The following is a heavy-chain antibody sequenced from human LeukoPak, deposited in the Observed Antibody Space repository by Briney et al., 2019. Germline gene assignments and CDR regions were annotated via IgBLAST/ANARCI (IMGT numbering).Heavy chain of an antibody. CDR2: ISYDGSNK. Sequence: GGSLRLSCAASGFTFSSYAMHWVRQAPGRGLEWVAVISYDGSNKYYADSMKGRFTISRDNSKNTLYLQMNSLRAEDTAVYYCARDGETSNYDFWSGSQSGYFDYWGQGTLVTVSS. CDR3: ARDGETSNYDFWSGSQSGYFDY. CDR1: GFTFSSYA. J-gene: IGHJ4*02. D-gene: IGHD3-3*01. V-gene: IGHV3-30*04.